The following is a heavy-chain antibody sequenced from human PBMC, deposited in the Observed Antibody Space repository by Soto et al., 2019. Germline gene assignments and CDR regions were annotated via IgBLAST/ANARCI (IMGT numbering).Heavy chain of an antibody. CDR1: GFTFSSYW. Sequence: GGSLRLSCAASGFTFSSYWMSWVRQAPGKGLEWVANIKQDGSEKYYVDSVKGRFTISRDNAKNSLYLQMNSLRAEDTAVYYCARYYDSSEYYSDYWGQGTLVTVSS. CDR3: ARYYDSSEYYSDY. J-gene: IGHJ4*02. V-gene: IGHV3-7*01. CDR2: IKQDGSEK. D-gene: IGHD3-22*01.